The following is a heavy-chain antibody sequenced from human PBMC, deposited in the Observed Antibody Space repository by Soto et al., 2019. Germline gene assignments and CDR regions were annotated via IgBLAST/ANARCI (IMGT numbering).Heavy chain of an antibody. CDR1: GFTFSTYW. J-gene: IGHJ5*02. Sequence: EVQLVESGGGLVQPGGSLRLSCAASGFTFSTYWMHWIRQVPGKGLEWVSRINSDASHTYYADSVKGRFTISRDNAKNILRLEMNSLRAEDTAVYYCVREGLCITTRCYGNWFDPWGQGPVVTVSS. CDR2: INSDASHT. V-gene: IGHV3-74*01. D-gene: IGHD2-2*01. CDR3: VREGLCITTRCYGNWFDP.